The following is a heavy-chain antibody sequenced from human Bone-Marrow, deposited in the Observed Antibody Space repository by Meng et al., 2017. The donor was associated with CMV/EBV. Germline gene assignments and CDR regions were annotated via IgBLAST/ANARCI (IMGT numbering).Heavy chain of an antibody. V-gene: IGHV3-30*02. CDR1: EFTFSDYG. Sequence: GGSLRLSCAVSEFTFSDYGMYWVRQAPGKGLEWVSFIRSGGIMKYYADSVKGRFTISRDNSKNTLYLQMNSLRAEDTAVYYCAKDANYVTHWGQGTLVTVSS. CDR3: AKDANYVTH. J-gene: IGHJ4*02. D-gene: IGHD4/OR15-4a*01. CDR2: IRSGGIMK.